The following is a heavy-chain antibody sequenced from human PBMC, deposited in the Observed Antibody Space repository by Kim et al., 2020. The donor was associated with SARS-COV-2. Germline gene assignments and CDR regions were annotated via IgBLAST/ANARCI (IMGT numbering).Heavy chain of an antibody. V-gene: IGHV3-15*01. Sequence: GGSLRLSCAASGFTFSNAWMSWVRQAPGKGLEWVGRIKSKFDGGTADYAAPVKGRFTISRDDSKNTLCLQMNSLKSEDTAVYYCTKHIAAVAAYGMDVWGQGTTVTVSS. CDR3: TKHIAAVAAYGMDV. CDR1: GFTFSNAW. CDR2: IKSKFDGGTA. D-gene: IGHD6-13*01. J-gene: IGHJ6*02.